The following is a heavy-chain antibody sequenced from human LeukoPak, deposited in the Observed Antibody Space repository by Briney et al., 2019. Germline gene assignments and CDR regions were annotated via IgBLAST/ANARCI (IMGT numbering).Heavy chain of an antibody. CDR3: ARVLYSTIHNWFDP. V-gene: IGHV7-4-1*02. D-gene: IGHD6-13*01. J-gene: IGHJ5*02. CDR2: ISTNTGNP. Sequence: ASVKVSCKASGYAFTSYSLNWVRQAPGQGLEWMGWISTNTGNPTYAQGFTGRFVFSLDTSVSTAFLQISSLKPEDTAVYYCARVLYSTIHNWFDPWGQGTLVTVSS. CDR1: GYAFTSYS.